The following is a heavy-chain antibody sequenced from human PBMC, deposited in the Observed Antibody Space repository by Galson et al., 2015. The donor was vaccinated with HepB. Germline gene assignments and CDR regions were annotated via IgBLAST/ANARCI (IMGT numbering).Heavy chain of an antibody. J-gene: IGHJ4*02. Sequence: SETLSLTCAVYGGSFSGYYWSWIRQPPGKGLEWIGEINHSGSTNYNPSLKSRVTISVDTSKNQFSLKLSSVTAADTAVYYCARGGEPAATPLIWDYWGQGTLVTVSS. CDR1: GGSFSGYY. V-gene: IGHV4-34*01. CDR3: ARGGEPAATPLIWDY. CDR2: INHSGST. D-gene: IGHD2-15*01.